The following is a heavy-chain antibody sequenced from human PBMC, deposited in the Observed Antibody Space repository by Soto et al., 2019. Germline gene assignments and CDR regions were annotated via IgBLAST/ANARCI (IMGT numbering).Heavy chain of an antibody. V-gene: IGHV3-21*01. D-gene: IGHD3-9*01. CDR3: ARAEVDWLSLVDY. J-gene: IGHJ4*02. Sequence: GGSLRLSCAASGFTFSSYSMNWVRQAPGKGLEWVSSISSSSSYIYYADSVKGRFTISRDNAKNSLYLQMNSLRAEDTAVYYCARAEVDWLSLVDYWGQGTLVTVSS. CDR1: GFTFSSYS. CDR2: ISSSSSYI.